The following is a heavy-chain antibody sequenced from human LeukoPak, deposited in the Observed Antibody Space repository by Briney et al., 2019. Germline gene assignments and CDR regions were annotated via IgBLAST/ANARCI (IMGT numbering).Heavy chain of an antibody. CDR1: GFTFSRYA. V-gene: IGHV3-23*01. CDR3: AKTGANYDILTGYYTSAGGWPPSHFDY. D-gene: IGHD3-9*01. CDR2: SSASGGST. Sequence: PGGSLRLSCAASGFTFSRYAMSWVRQAPGKGLEWVSSSSASGGSTYYADSVKGRFRISRDNSKNTLYLQMNSLRAEDTAVYYCAKTGANYDILTGYYTSAGGWPPSHFDYWGQGTLVTVSS. J-gene: IGHJ4*02.